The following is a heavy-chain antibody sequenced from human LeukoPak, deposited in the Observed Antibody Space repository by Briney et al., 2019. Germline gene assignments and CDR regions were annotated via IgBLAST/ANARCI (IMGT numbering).Heavy chain of an antibody. D-gene: IGHD3-9*01. CDR1: GFTVSSNY. CDR3: ANSYDILTGYYPFDY. Sequence: PGGSLRLSCAASGFTVSSNYMSWVRQAPGKGLEWVSVIYSGGNTYYADSVKGRFTISRDNSKNTLYLQMNSLRAEDTAVYYCANSYDILTGYYPFDYWGQGTLVTVSS. CDR2: IYSGGNT. V-gene: IGHV3-53*01. J-gene: IGHJ4*02.